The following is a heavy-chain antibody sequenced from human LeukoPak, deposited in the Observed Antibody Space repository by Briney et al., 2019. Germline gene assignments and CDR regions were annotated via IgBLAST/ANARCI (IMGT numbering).Heavy chain of an antibody. Sequence: GGSLRLSCSASRFTFSSYTMNWVRQAPGKGLEWVSSISSSSSYIYYADSVKGRFTISRDNAKNSLYLQMNSLRAEDTAVYYCARSRGYCSSTSCYNNMDVWGKGTTVTVSS. CDR1: RFTFSSYT. D-gene: IGHD2-2*02. J-gene: IGHJ6*03. V-gene: IGHV3-21*01. CDR2: ISSSSSYI. CDR3: ARSRGYCSSTSCYNNMDV.